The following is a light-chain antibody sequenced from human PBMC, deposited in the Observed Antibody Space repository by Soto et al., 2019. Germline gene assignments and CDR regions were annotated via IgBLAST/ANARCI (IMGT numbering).Light chain of an antibody. J-gene: IGKJ1*01. V-gene: IGKV1-5*03. CDR1: QSISIW. CDR2: KAS. Sequence: DIQMTQSPSTLSASVGDRVSITCRASQSISIWLAWYQQKPGKAPKVLIYKASILESGVPSRFSGSGSGTEFTLTISSLQPDDFATYYCQQYKSYSRTFGQVTKVEIK. CDR3: QQYKSYSRT.